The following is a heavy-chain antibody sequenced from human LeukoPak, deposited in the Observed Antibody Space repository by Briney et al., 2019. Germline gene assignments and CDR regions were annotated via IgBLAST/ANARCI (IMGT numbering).Heavy chain of an antibody. Sequence: KPGGSRRPSGPPPGSTSSAYYMSWIRQLHGKGRGWVSSIISDSLYTNYADSVKGRFTISRDNAKNSLYLQMNSLRAEDTALYYCARALRRARDYFDPWGQGTLVTVSS. J-gene: IGHJ5*02. CDR3: ARALRRARDYFDP. V-gene: IGHV3-11*05. CDR2: IISDSLYT. D-gene: IGHD4-17*01. CDR1: GSTSSAYY.